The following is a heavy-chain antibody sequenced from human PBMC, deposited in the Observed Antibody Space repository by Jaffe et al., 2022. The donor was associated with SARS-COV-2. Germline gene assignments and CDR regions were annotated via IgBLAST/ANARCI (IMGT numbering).Heavy chain of an antibody. Sequence: QVQLQESGPGLVKPSQTLSLTCTVSGGSISSGSYYWSWIRQPAGKGLEWIGRIYTSGSTNYNPSLKSRVTISVDTSKNQFSLKLSSVTAADTAVYYCARGNSPFIFFDYWGQGTLVTVSS. CDR2: IYTSGST. D-gene: IGHD3-9*01. CDR3: ARGNSPFIFFDY. V-gene: IGHV4-61*02. CDR1: GGSISSGSYY. J-gene: IGHJ4*02.